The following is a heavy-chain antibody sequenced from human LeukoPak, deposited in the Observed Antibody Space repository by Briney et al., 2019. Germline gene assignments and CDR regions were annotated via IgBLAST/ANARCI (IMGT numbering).Heavy chain of an antibody. CDR3: ARDPIQAYCGGDCYSDWFDP. CDR1: GYTFTGYY. D-gene: IGHD2-21*02. CDR2: INPNSGGT. Sequence: GASVKVSCKAPGYTFTGYYMHWVRQAPGQGLEWMGWINPNSGGTNYAQKFQGRVTMTRDTSISTAYMELSRLRSDDTAVYYCARDPIQAYCGGDCYSDWFDPWGQGTLVTVSS. J-gene: IGHJ5*02. V-gene: IGHV1-2*02.